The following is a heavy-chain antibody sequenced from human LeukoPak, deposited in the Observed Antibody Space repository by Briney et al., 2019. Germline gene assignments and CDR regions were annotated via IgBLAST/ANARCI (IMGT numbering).Heavy chain of an antibody. V-gene: IGHV4-34*01. J-gene: IGHJ5*02. CDR2: INHSGST. CDR1: GWPFSCYY. Sequence: SETLPLTCAVYGWPFSCYYWRWIRQPPGKGLEWIGEINHSGSTNYNPSLKSRVTISVDTSKNQFSLKLSPVTAADTAVYYCARGRVAARLNWFDPWGQGTLVTVSS. D-gene: IGHD6-6*01. CDR3: ARGRVAARLNWFDP.